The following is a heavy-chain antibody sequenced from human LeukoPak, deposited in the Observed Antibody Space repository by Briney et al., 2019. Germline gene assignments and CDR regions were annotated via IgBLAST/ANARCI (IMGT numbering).Heavy chain of an antibody. Sequence: GRSLRLSCAASGFSFDDFVMPWVRQAPGKGLEWVSAISWNSGSIDYEDSVKGRFIISRDNAKNSLYLQMNSLRPEDTALYYCAKDTGYHAMDVWGLGTTVTVSS. CDR3: AKDTGYHAMDV. CDR2: ISWNSGSI. CDR1: GFSFDDFV. V-gene: IGHV3-9*01. J-gene: IGHJ6*02.